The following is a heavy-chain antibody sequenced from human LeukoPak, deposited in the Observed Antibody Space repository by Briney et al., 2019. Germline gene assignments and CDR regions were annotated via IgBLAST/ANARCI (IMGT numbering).Heavy chain of an antibody. D-gene: IGHD5-12*01. J-gene: IGHJ4*02. CDR1: GYTFTGYY. CDR2: INPNGGGT. V-gene: IGHV1-2*02. Sequence: ASVKVSCKASGYTFTGYYMHWVRQAPGQGLEWMGWINPNGGGTNYAQKFQGRVTMTRDTSISTAYMELSRLRSDDTAVYYCARVGDSGYDFWFDYWGQGTLVTISS. CDR3: ARVGDSGYDFWFDY.